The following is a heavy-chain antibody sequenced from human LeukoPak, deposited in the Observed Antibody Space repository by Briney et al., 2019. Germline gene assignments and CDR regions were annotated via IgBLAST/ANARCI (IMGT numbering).Heavy chain of an antibody. CDR1: GFTFSDYY. CDR3: ARDSPAYCSSTSCYYWFDP. V-gene: IGHV3-11*01. J-gene: IGHJ5*02. Sequence: GGSLRLSCAASGFTFSDYYMSWIRQAPGKGLEWVSYISSSGSTIYYADSVKGRFTISRDNAKNSLYLQMNSLRAEDTAVYYCARDSPAYCSSTSCYYWFDPWGQGTLVTVSS. CDR2: ISSSGSTI. D-gene: IGHD2-2*01.